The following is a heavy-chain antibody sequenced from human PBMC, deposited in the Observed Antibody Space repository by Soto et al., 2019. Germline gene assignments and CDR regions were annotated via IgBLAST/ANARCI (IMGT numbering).Heavy chain of an antibody. J-gene: IGHJ4*02. V-gene: IGHV3-33*01. CDR3: ARDWYCCGGGCYFEI. Sequence: QVQLVESGGGVVQPGRSLRLSCAVSGLIFSNYGMHWVRQAPGKGLEWVAIIWHDGSNKDYADSVKGRFTICRDNSSNTLYLQMNRLRGEDTAVYYCARDWYCCGGGCYFEIWGQGTLVTASS. D-gene: IGHD2-21*01. CDR2: IWHDGSNK. CDR1: GLIFSNYG.